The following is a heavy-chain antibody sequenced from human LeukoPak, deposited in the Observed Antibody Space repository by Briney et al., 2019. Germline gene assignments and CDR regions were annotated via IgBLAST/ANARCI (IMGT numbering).Heavy chain of an antibody. J-gene: IGHJ4*02. CDR1: GGSISSAYLY. CDR2: ISYSGST. Sequence: SDTQSLTYNVSGGSISSAYLYGSWIRQPPGKGLELIGYISYSGSTYYNASLKSRVTISFDTPNNRLSLKLTSITAADTAIYFCARVDMATIFDYWVQGALVTVCS. CDR3: ARVDMATIFDY. D-gene: IGHD5-24*01. V-gene: IGHV4-30-4*02.